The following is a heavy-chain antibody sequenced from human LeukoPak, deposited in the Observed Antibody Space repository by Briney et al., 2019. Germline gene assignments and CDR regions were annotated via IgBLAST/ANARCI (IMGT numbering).Heavy chain of an antibody. CDR3: ARDAYGGQQLVNYYYMDV. CDR2: IYYSGST. J-gene: IGHJ6*03. V-gene: IGHV4-39*07. D-gene: IGHD6-13*01. Sequence: SETLSLTCTVSGGSISSSSYYCGWIRQPPGKGPEWIGSIYYSGSTYYNPSLKSRVTISVDTCKNQFSLKLSSVTAADTAVYYCARDAYGGQQLVNYYYMDVWGKGTTVTVSS. CDR1: GGSISSSSYY.